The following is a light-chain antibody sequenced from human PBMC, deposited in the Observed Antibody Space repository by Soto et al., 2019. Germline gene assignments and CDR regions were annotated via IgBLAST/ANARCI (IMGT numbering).Light chain of an antibody. CDR1: QSVSSTF. CDR2: GGS. J-gene: IGKJ4*01. V-gene: IGKV3-20*01. CDR3: QQYGISPLT. Sequence: ENVLTQSPGTLSLFPGERATLSCRTSQSVSSTFLAWYQHKPGQAPRLLIYGGSSRATGIPDRFSGSGSGKDFTLTISGLEPEDFAVYYCQQYGISPLTFGGGTKVEI.